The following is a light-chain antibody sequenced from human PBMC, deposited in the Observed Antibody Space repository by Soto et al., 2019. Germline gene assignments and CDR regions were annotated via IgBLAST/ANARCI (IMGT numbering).Light chain of an antibody. Sequence: EIVMTQSPATLSVSPGGRATLSCRASQSIGDTLAWYQQKPGQAPRLLIYGASRRATGVPDRITGSGSGTDFTLSISRLEPEDFAVYYCQQYGGSTRTFGQGTKVDIK. CDR1: QSIGDT. J-gene: IGKJ1*01. V-gene: IGKV3-20*01. CDR3: QQYGGSTRT. CDR2: GAS.